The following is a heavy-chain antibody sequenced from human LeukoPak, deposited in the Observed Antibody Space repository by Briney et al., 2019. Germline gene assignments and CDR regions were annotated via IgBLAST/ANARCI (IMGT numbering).Heavy chain of an antibody. CDR3: ASSIAVAGTPY. Sequence: SETLSLTCTVSGYSINSGYYWGWIRQPPGKGLEWIGSIYYSGSTYYNPSLKSRVTISVDTSKNQFSLKLSSVTAADTAVYYCASSIAVAGTPYWGQGTLVTVSS. D-gene: IGHD6-19*01. CDR1: GYSINSGYY. CDR2: IYYSGST. V-gene: IGHV4-38-2*02. J-gene: IGHJ4*02.